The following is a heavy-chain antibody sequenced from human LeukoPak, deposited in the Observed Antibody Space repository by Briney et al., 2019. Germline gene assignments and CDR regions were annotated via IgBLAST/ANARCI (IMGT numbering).Heavy chain of an antibody. V-gene: IGHV5-51*01. CDR3: ARRITMVRGVDNNWFDP. CDR2: IYPGDSDT. D-gene: IGHD3-10*01. Sequence: GESLKISCKGSGYSFTSYWIGWVRQMPGKGLEWMGIIYPGDSDTRYSPSFQGQVTISADKSISTAYLQWSSLKASDTAMYYCARRITMVRGVDNNWFDPWGQGTLVTASS. J-gene: IGHJ5*02. CDR1: GYSFTSYW.